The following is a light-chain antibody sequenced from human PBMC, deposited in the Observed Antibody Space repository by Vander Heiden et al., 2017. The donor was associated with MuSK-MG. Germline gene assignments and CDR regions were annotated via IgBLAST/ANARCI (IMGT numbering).Light chain of an antibody. CDR3: LLVTNFGYS. V-gene: IGKV1D-13*01. CDR1: QDISSA. CDR2: AAS. J-gene: IGKJ2*03. Sequence: AIQLTQSPSSLSASVGDRVTITCRASQDISSALAWYQQKPGKAPKVLIYAASTLWSGVPLRFGGSGPARDFTLTIISLLPEDFATSYCLLVTNFGYSFGPETKIKMK.